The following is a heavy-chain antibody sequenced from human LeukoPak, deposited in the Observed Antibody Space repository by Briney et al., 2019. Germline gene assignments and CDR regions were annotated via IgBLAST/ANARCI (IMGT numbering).Heavy chain of an antibody. D-gene: IGHD6-19*01. CDR3: ARLCIKSSCFTWDY. V-gene: IGHV4-34*01. CDR2: INHSGST. CDR1: GGSFSGYY. Sequence: SETLSLTCAVYGGSFSGYYWSWIRQPPGKGLEWIGEINHSGSTNYNPSLKGRVTMSVDTSKSQFSLKLNSVTAADTAVYYCARLCIKSSCFTWDYWGQGTLVTVSS. J-gene: IGHJ4*02.